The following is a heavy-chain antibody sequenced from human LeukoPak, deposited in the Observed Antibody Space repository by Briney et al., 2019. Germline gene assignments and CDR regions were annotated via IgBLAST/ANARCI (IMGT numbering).Heavy chain of an antibody. V-gene: IGHV3-20*04. J-gene: IGHJ4*02. Sequence: RPGGSLRLSCAASGFTFDDYGMSWVRHAPGKGLEWVSGINWNGGSTGYADSVKGRFTISRDNAKNSLYLQMNSLRAEDTALYYCAREAGNGDYGYFDYWGQGTLVTVSS. CDR3: AREAGNGDYGYFDY. D-gene: IGHD4-17*01. CDR2: INWNGGST. CDR1: GFTFDDYG.